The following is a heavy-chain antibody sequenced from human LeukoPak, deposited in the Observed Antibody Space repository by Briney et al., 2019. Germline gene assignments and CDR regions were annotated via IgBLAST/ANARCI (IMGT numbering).Heavy chain of an antibody. J-gene: IGHJ4*02. CDR1: GGSISSSSYY. V-gene: IGHV4-39*01. D-gene: IGHD1-26*01. CDR3: ARLTSGSYYGFDY. CDR2: IYYSGST. Sequence: PSETLSLTCTVSGGSISSSSYYWGWIRQPPGKGLEWIGSIYYSGSTYYNPSLKSRVTISVDTSKNQFSQKLSSVTAADTAVYYCARLTSGSYYGFDYWGQGTLVTVSS.